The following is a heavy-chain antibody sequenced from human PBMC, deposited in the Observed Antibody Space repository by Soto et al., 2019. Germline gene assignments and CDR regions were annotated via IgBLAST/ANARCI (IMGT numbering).Heavy chain of an antibody. CDR2: IYYSGST. J-gene: IGHJ4*02. V-gene: IGHV4-39*01. CDR1: GGSISSSSYY. D-gene: IGHD1-26*01. Sequence: QLQLQESGPGLVKPSETLSLTCTVSGGSISSSSYYWGWIRQPPGKGLEWIGSIYYSGSTYYSPSLKSRVTISVDTSKNQFSLKLSSVTAADTAVYYCARTLVGATTYFDYWGQGTLVTVSS. CDR3: ARTLVGATTYFDY.